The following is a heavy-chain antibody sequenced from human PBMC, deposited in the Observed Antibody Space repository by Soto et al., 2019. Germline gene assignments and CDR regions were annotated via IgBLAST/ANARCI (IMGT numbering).Heavy chain of an antibody. V-gene: IGHV1-18*01. J-gene: IGHJ4*02. CDR2: ISAYNGNT. Sequence: QVQLVQCGAEVKKPGASVKVSCKASGYSCTSYGISWVRQAHGQGLEWMGWISAYNGNTNYAQKLQGRVTMTTDASPSTSYMELRSLRSDDTAVYYCARDLRGDPGYWGQGTLVTVSS. D-gene: IGHD3-10*01. CDR1: GYSCTSYG. CDR3: ARDLRGDPGY.